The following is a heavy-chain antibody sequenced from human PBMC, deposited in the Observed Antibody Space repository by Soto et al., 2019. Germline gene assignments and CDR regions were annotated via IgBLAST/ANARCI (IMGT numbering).Heavy chain of an antibody. V-gene: IGHV4-30-2*01. D-gene: IGHD2-8*01. CDR1: GASIISGGCS. CDR3: ARYCPNTGGDSWFDP. J-gene: IGHJ5*02. CDR2: IYHSGNS. Sequence: ASETLSLTCTVSGASIISGGCSWSWIRHPPGRGLEWIGYIYHSGNSYYNPSLKSRVTLLVDKSNNQLSLKLTSVTAADSGVYFCARYCPNTGGDSWFDPWGQGTMVTV.